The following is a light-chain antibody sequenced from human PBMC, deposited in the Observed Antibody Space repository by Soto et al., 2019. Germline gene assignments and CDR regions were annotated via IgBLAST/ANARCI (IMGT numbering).Light chain of an antibody. CDR2: SAS. CDR1: QATDNH. Sequence: DFQMTQSPSSLSASVGHRVTISCRASQATDNHVAWYQQKPGKVPRLLIYSASTLHSGVPSRFSGSGSGTDFTLTITSLQPEDFATYYCQRLTSAPWTFGQGTNVDLK. J-gene: IGKJ1*01. V-gene: IGKV1-27*01. CDR3: QRLTSAPWT.